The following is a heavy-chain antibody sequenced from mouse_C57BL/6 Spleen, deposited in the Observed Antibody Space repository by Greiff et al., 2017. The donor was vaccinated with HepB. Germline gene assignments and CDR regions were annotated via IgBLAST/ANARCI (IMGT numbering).Heavy chain of an antibody. Sequence: VQLQQPGAELVMPGASVKLSCKASGYTFTSYWMHWVKQRPGQGLEWIGEIDPSDSYTNYNQKFKGKSTLTVDKSSSTAYMQLRSLTSEDSAVYYCARSSGYYPYYFDYWGQGTTLTVSS. D-gene: IGHD2-3*01. J-gene: IGHJ2*01. CDR2: IDPSDSYT. V-gene: IGHV1-69*01. CDR3: ARSSGYYPYYFDY. CDR1: GYTFTSYW.